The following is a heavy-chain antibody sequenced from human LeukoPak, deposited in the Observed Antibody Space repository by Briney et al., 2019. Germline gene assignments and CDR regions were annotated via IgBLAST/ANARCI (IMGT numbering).Heavy chain of an antibody. CDR1: GGSISSYY. D-gene: IGHD5-18*01. V-gene: IGHV4-4*07. J-gene: IGHJ6*03. Sequence: SETLSLTCTVSGGSISSYYWSWIRQPAGKGLEWIGRIYTSGSTNYNPSLKSRVTVSVDTSKNQFSLKLSSVTAADTAIYYCARNGGYSYGLAGYFHMDVWGKGTTVTVSS. CDR2: IYTSGST. CDR3: ARNGGYSYGLAGYFHMDV.